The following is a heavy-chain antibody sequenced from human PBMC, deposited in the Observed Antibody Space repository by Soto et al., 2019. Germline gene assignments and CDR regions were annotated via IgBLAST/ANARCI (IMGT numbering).Heavy chain of an antibody. V-gene: IGHV4-59*01. D-gene: IGHD2-8*01. Sequence: LETLRVSYTVSGGTSSNYCWSWIRQPPGKGLEWIGYIYYSGSTNYNPSLKSRVTISVDTSKNQFSLKLSSVTAADTAVYYCARGVSGGPYMDVWGKGTTVTVSS. CDR2: IYYSGST. J-gene: IGHJ6*03. CDR3: ARGVSGGPYMDV. CDR1: GGTSSNYC.